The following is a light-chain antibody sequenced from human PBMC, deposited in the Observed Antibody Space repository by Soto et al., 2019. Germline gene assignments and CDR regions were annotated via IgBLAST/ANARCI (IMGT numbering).Light chain of an antibody. CDR3: SSYAGSNNFVV. Sequence: QSALTQPPSASGSPGQSVTISCTGTSSDVGGYNYVSWYQQHPGKAPKLMIYDVTKRPSGVPDRFSGSKSGNTASLTVSGLQAEDEADYYCSSYAGSNNFVVFGGRTKLIVL. J-gene: IGLJ2*01. V-gene: IGLV2-8*01. CDR2: DVT. CDR1: SSDVGGYNY.